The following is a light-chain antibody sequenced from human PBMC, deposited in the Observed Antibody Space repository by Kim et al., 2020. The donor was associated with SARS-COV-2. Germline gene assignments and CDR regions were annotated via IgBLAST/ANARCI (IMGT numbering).Light chain of an antibody. V-gene: IGLV3-19*01. Sequence: SSELTQDPAVSVALGQTVMITCQGDSLRNYYASWYQQRPGQAPKLLIYGKNSRPSGISDRFSGSTSGNTASLTITATQAEDEADYFCNSRDTSGDNVMLFGGGTKSPS. CDR3: NSRDTSGDNVML. CDR1: SLRNYY. J-gene: IGLJ3*02. CDR2: GKN.